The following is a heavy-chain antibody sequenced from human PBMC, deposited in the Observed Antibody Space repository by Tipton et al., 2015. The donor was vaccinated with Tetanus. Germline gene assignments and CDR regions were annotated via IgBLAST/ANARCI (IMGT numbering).Heavy chain of an antibody. V-gene: IGHV4-39*02. CDR2: IYYSGNT. Sequence: TLSLTCTVSGDSISSTSYHWGWIRQPPGKGLEWIGSIYYSGNTYYNPTLKSRVTISIDTSKKQLSLKLSSVTAADTAVYYCARGITMVRGVDYWGQGTLVTVSS. D-gene: IGHD3-10*01. CDR3: ARGITMVRGVDY. J-gene: IGHJ4*02. CDR1: GDSISSTSYH.